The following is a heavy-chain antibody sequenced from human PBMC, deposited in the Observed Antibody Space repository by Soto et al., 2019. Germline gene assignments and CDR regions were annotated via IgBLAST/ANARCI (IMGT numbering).Heavy chain of an antibody. CDR2: IIGDGNEI. D-gene: IGHD3-16*02. CDR1: GFTFSSHW. J-gene: IGHJ4*01. Sequence: EVQLAESGGGLVQPGGSLRLSCAASGFTFSSHWMHWVRQAPGKGLVWVSRIIGDGNEITYADSVKGRFTISRDNAKNTVILQMNGPSAEDTAVYYCERGHVRGTDRHFAYWGHGTLVTVSS. CDR3: ERGHVRGTDRHFAY. V-gene: IGHV3-74*01.